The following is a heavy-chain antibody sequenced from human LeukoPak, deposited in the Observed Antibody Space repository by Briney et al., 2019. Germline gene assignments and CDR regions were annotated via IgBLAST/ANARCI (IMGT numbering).Heavy chain of an antibody. CDR1: GFTVSSNY. CDR3: AKDHPTTVTTYYYYYYMDV. V-gene: IGHV3-53*05. Sequence: GGSLRLSCAASGFTVSSNYMNWVRQAPGKGLEWVSVIYSGGSTYYADSVKGRFTISRDNSKNTLYLQMNSLRAEDTAVYYCAKDHPTTVTTYYYYYYMDVWGKGTTVTISS. CDR2: IYSGGST. D-gene: IGHD4-17*01. J-gene: IGHJ6*03.